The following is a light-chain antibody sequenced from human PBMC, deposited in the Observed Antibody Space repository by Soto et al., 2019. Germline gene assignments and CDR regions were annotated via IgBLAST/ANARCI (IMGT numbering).Light chain of an antibody. CDR1: QSAGNF. J-gene: IGKJ5*01. Sequence: EIVMTQSPATLSVSPGETASLSCRASQSAGNFLAWYQQKPGQAPRLLIDYISTRATGIPARFSGSGSGTEFTPTSNILQSEDSAVYYCQQHNQWPITFGQGTRLEIK. CDR2: YIS. CDR3: QQHNQWPIT. V-gene: IGKV3D-15*01.